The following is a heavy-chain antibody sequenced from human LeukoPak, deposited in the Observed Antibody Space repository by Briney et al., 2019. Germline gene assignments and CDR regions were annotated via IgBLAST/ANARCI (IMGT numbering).Heavy chain of an antibody. Sequence: PSETLSLTCTVSGGSISSYYWSWIRQPPGKGLEWIGYIYYSGSTNYNPSLKSRVTISVDRSKNQFSLKLSSVTAADTAVYYCARAPEGSDYFDYWGQGTLVTVSS. V-gene: IGHV4-59*12. CDR2: IYYSGST. D-gene: IGHD3-10*01. CDR1: GGSISSYY. CDR3: ARAPEGSDYFDY. J-gene: IGHJ4*02.